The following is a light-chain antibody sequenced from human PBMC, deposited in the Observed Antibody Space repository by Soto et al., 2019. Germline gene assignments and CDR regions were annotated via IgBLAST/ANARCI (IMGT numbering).Light chain of an antibody. Sequence: IVLTQSPGTLSLSPGERATLSCRASQSVSSSYLGWYQQKPGQAPRLLIYGASSRATGIPDRFSGSGSGTDFTLTTSRLEPEDFAVDYCQRYGGSPLYTFGQGTKLVIK. V-gene: IGKV3-20*01. CDR2: GAS. J-gene: IGKJ2*01. CDR1: QSVSSSY. CDR3: QRYGGSPLYT.